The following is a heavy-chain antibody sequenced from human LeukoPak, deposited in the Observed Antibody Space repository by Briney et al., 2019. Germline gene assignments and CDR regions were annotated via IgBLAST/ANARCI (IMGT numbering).Heavy chain of an antibody. J-gene: IGHJ4*02. Sequence: PGGSLRLSCAVSGFTFSTYWMSWVRQAPGKGLEWVANIKQDGSEKYYVDSVKGRFTISRDNASNSVYLQMNSLRVEDTAVYYCAKNKQWLLLDYWGQGTRVTVSS. CDR3: AKNKQWLLLDY. D-gene: IGHD6-19*01. CDR1: GFTFSTYW. CDR2: IKQDGSEK. V-gene: IGHV3-7*03.